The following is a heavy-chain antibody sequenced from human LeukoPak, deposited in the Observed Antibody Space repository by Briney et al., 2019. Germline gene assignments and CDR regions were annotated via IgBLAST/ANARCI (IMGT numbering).Heavy chain of an antibody. Sequence: PGRSLRLSCAASGFTFSSYGMHWVRQAPGKGLEWVAVIWYDGSNKYYADSVKGRFTISRDNSKNTLYLQMNSLRAEDTAVYYCASPVGAIYDSSGYLNAFDIWGQGTMVTVSS. V-gene: IGHV3-33*01. CDR2: IWYDGSNK. CDR3: ASPVGAIYDSSGYLNAFDI. D-gene: IGHD3-22*01. J-gene: IGHJ3*02. CDR1: GFTFSSYG.